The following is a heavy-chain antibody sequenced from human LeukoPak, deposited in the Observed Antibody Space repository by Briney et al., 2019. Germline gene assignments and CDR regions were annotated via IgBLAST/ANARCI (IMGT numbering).Heavy chain of an antibody. CDR1: GFTFSNAW. CDR2: IKSKTDGGTT. J-gene: IGHJ4*02. CDR3: TTALRYCSSTSCYTIDY. V-gene: IGHV3-15*01. D-gene: IGHD2-2*02. Sequence: GGSLRLSCAASGFTFSNAWMSWVRQAPGKGLEWVGRIKSKTDGGTTDYAAPVKGRFTISRDDSKNTLYLQMNSLKTEDTAVYCCTTALRYCSSTSCYTIDYWGQGTLVTVSS.